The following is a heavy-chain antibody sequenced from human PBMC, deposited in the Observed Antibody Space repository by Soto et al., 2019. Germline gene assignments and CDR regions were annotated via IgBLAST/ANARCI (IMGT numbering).Heavy chain of an antibody. J-gene: IGHJ3*02. CDR3: ERSRADSSDKGVFDI. CDR1: GFTFSSYA. CDR2: ISYDGSNK. D-gene: IGHD3-22*01. Sequence: RGSLRLSCAASGFTFSSYAMHWVRQAPGKGLEWVAVISYDGSNKYYADSVKGRFTISRDNSKNTLYLQMNSLRAEDTAVYYCERSRADSSDKGVFDIWGQGTIVTV. V-gene: IGHV3-30-3*01.